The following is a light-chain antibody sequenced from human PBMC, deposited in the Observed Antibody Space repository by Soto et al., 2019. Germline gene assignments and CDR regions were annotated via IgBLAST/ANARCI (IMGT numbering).Light chain of an antibody. Sequence: QSVLTQPPSASGSPGQSVTISCTGTSSDVGAYNYVSWYQQHAGKAPKLVIYEVTKRPSGVPDRFSGSKSANTASLTVSGLQAEEEADYCCSSFASSNTGVFGGGTKLTVL. CDR2: EVT. V-gene: IGLV2-8*01. CDR1: SSDVGAYNY. J-gene: IGLJ3*02. CDR3: SSFASSNTGV.